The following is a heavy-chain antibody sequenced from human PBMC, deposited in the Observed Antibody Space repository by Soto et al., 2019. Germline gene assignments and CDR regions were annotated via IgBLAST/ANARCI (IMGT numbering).Heavy chain of an antibody. V-gene: IGHV4-31*03. CDR1: GGSISSGGYY. J-gene: IGHJ4*02. D-gene: IGHD3-22*01. CDR3: ARSPYDSSGYYVY. CDR2: IYYSGST. Sequence: QVQLQESGPGLVKPSQTLSLTCTVSGGSISSGGYYWSWIRQHPGKGLEWIGYIYYSGSTYYNPSLKSRVXXSXDXXKNQCSLKLSSVTAADTAVYYCARSPYDSSGYYVYWGQGTLVTVSS.